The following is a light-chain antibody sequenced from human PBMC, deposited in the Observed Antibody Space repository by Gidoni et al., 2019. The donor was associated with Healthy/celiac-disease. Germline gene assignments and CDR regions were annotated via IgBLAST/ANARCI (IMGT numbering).Light chain of an antibody. CDR1: SSDVGGYNY. V-gene: IGLV2-8*01. CDR3: SSYAGSNNSEV. Sequence: QSAMTQPHSASGPPGQSVTISCTGTSSDVGGYNYVSWYQQHPGKAPKLMIYEVSKRPSGVPDRFSGSKSGNTASLTVSGLQAEDEADYYCSSYAGSNNSEVFGGGTKLTVL. CDR2: EVS. J-gene: IGLJ3*02.